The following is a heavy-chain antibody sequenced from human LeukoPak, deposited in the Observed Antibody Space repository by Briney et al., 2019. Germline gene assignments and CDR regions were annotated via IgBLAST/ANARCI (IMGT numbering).Heavy chain of an antibody. D-gene: IGHD6-19*01. CDR3: ARAPYSSGGY. CDR1: GYTFTSYD. J-gene: IGHJ4*02. Sequence: ASVRVSCKASGYTFTSYDFNWVRQATGQRPEWMGWMSPNSGDTGYAQKFQDRVTMTRNTSISTAYMELSSLRSDDTAVYYCARAPYSSGGYWGQGTLVTVSS. CDR2: MSPNSGDT. V-gene: IGHV1-8*01.